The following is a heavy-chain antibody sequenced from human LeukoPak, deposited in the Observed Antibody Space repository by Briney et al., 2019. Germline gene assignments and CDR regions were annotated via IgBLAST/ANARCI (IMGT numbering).Heavy chain of an antibody. J-gene: IGHJ6*02. CDR1: GYTFTGYY. CDR3: AREGRPHYDILTGYTYYYYGMDV. Sequence: ASVKVSCKASGYTFTGYYMHWVRQAPGQGLEWMGWINPNSGGTHYAQKFQGRVTMTRDTSISTAYMELSRLRSDDTAVYYCAREGRPHYDILTGYTYYYYGMDVWGQGTTVTVSS. CDR2: INPNSGGT. D-gene: IGHD3-9*01. V-gene: IGHV1-2*02.